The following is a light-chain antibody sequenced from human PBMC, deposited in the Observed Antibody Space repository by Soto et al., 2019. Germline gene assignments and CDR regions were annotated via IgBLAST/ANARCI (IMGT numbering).Light chain of an antibody. CDR2: GAS. CDR3: QHYGSSPPIN. CDR1: QSVRSTS. V-gene: IGKV3-20*01. Sequence: PGERAMLSCRASQSVRSTSLAWYQQKPGQAPRLLIYGASSRATGIPDRFSGGGSGTDFTLTIRRLEPEDFAVYYCQHYGSSPPINFGEGTRRENK. J-gene: IGKJ5*01.